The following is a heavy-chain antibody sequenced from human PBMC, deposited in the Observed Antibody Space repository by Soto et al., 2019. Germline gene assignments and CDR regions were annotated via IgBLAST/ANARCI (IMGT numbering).Heavy chain of an antibody. CDR1: GGSFSGYY. J-gene: IGHJ6*02. D-gene: IGHD2-15*01. Sequence: ETLSLTCAVYGGSFSGYYWSWIRQPPGKGLEWIGEINHSGSTNYNPSLKSRVTISVDTSKNQFSLKLSSVTAADTAVYYCARTVGYYYYGMDVWGQGTTVTVSS. CDR3: ARTVGYYYYGMDV. CDR2: INHSGST. V-gene: IGHV4-34*01.